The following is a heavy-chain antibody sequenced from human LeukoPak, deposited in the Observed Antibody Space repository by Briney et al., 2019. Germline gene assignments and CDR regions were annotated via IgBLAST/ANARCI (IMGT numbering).Heavy chain of an antibody. D-gene: IGHD5-12*01. CDR1: GGSFSGYY. V-gene: IGHV4-34*01. J-gene: IGHJ5*02. CDR2: INHSGST. CDR3: ARAGRARAKWLRHTEYNWFHP. Sequence: SETLSLTCAVYGGSFSGYYWSWIRQPPGKGLEWIGEINHSGSTNYNPALKSRVTISVDTSKNQFPLKLSSVTAADTAGYYCARAGRARAKWLRHTEYNWFHPWGQGTLVTVSS.